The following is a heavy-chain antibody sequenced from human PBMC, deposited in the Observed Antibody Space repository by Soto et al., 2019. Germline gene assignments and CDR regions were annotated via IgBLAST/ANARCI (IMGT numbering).Heavy chain of an antibody. D-gene: IGHD1-26*01. CDR1: NGSISGFY. CDR2: IHYSGRT. CDR3: VRVGVGIGNHFDS. Sequence: QVQLQKSGPGLVKPSETLSLTCRVSNGSISGFYWTWIRQPPGKILEWIGYIHYSGRTDYNPSLTSRATMSVDTSKNQFSLNLKSITAADTAVYYCVRVGVGIGNHFDSWGRGTLVTVSS. V-gene: IGHV4-59*12. J-gene: IGHJ4*02.